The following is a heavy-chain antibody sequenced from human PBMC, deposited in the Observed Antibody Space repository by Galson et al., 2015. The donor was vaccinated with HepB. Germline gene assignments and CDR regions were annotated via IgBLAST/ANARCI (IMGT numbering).Heavy chain of an antibody. D-gene: IGHD6-13*01. CDR1: GFTFSDYY. J-gene: IGHJ2*01. CDR3: ARVQYSSSWANRYFDL. Sequence: SLRLSCAAPGFTFSDYYMSWIRQAPGKGLEWVSYISSSSSYTNYADSVKGRFTISRDNAKNSLYLQMNSLRAEDTAVYYCARVQYSSSWANRYFDLWGRGTLVTVSS. V-gene: IGHV3-11*06. CDR2: ISSSSSYT.